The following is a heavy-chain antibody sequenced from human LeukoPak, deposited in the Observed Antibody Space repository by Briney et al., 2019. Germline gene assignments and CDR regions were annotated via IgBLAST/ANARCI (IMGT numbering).Heavy chain of an antibody. V-gene: IGHV1-69*13. CDR3: ARVIATVPSYYYGMDV. J-gene: IGHJ6*02. CDR1: VGTFSSYA. CDR2: IIPIFGTA. D-gene: IGHD3-10*01. Sequence: ASVKVSCKASVGTFSSYAISWVRQAPGQGLEWMGGIIPIFGTANYAQKFQGRVTITADESTSTAYMELSSLRSEDTAVYYCARVIATVPSYYYGMDVWGQGTTVTVSS.